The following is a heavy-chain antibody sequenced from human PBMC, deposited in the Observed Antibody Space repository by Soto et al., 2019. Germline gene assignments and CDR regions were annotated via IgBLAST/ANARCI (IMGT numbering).Heavy chain of an antibody. CDR1: GFTFSSYS. CDR3: ARESLGYCSTTNCYKVDY. V-gene: IGHV3-21*01. D-gene: IGHD2-2*02. CDR2: ISSSSSYI. Sequence: GGSLRLSCAASGFTFSSYSMNWVRQAPGKGLEWISSISSSSSYIYYADSVKGRFTISRYNAKNSLYLQMNSMRAEDTAVYYCARESLGYCSTTNCYKVDYWGQGTLVTVPQ. J-gene: IGHJ4*02.